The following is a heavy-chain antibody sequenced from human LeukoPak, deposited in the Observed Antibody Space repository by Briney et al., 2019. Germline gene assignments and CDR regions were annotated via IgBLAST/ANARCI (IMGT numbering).Heavy chain of an antibody. V-gene: IGHV1-2*06. CDR1: GYTFTGYY. D-gene: IGHD5-12*01. CDR2: INPNSGGT. J-gene: IGHJ5*02. CDR3: ARTTRSGYDLGWFDP. Sequence: ASVKVSCKASGYTFTGYYMHWLRQAPGQGLEWMGRINPNSGGTNYAQKFQGRVTMTRDTSISTAYMELSRLRSDDTAVYYCARTTRSGYDLGWFDPWGQGTLVTVSS.